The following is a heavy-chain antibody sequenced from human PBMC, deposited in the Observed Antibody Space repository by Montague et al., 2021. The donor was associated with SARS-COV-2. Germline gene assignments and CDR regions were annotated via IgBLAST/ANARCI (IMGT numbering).Heavy chain of an antibody. Sequence: SLRLSCAASGFTFSSYAMHWVRQAPGKGLEWVASYDGSNKYYADSVKGRFTISRDNSKNTLYLQMNSLRAEDTAVYYCARDSGGSVDYWGQGTLVTVSS. D-gene: IGHD3-10*01. CDR1: GFTFSSYA. V-gene: IGHV3-30*04. CDR3: ARDSGGSVDY. J-gene: IGHJ4*02. CDR2: YDGSNK.